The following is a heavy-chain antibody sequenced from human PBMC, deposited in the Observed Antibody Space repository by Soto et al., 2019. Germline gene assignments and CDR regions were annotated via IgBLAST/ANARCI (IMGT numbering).Heavy chain of an antibody. CDR1: GFTFSNAW. CDR3: TPTGYSSNWYGGYY. V-gene: IGHV3-15*01. D-gene: IGHD6-13*01. J-gene: IGHJ4*02. CDR2: IKSKTDGGTT. Sequence: ESGGGLVKPGESLRLSCAASGFTFSNAWMSWVRQAPGKGLEWGGRIKSKTDGGTTDYAAPVKGRFTISRDDSKNTLYLQMNSLKAENTAVYYGTPTGYSSNWYGGYYWGQGTLVTVSS.